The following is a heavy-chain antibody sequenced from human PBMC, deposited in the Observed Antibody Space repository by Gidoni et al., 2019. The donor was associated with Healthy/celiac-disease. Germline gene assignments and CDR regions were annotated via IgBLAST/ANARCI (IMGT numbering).Heavy chain of an antibody. CDR2: IYYSGST. V-gene: IGHV4-39*01. D-gene: IGHD6-6*01. Sequence: QLQLQESGPGLVKPSETLSLTCTVSGGSISSSRYYWGWIRQPPGKGLEWIGSIYYSGSTSYNPSLKSRVTISVDTSKNQFSLKLSSVTAADTAVYYCATDGGIGSSSPVGDYYYYYGMDVWGQGTTVTVSS. CDR3: ATDGGIGSSSPVGDYYYYYGMDV. CDR1: GGSISSSRYY. J-gene: IGHJ6*02.